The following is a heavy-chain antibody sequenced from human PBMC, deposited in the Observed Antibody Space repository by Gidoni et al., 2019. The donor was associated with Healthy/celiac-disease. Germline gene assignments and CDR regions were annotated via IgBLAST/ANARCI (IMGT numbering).Heavy chain of an antibody. V-gene: IGHV3-23*01. Sequence: SGGSTYYADSVKGRFTISRDNSKNTLYLQMNSLRAEDTAVYYCAKGLGYCSSTSCYGDYYYGMDVWGQGTTVTVSS. CDR2: SGGST. D-gene: IGHD2-2*01. J-gene: IGHJ6*02. CDR3: AKGLGYCSSTSCYGDYYYGMDV.